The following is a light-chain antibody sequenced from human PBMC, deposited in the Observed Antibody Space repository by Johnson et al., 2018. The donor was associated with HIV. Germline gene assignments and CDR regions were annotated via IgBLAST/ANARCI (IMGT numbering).Light chain of an antibody. CDR1: SSNIGNNY. CDR3: GTWDSSLSAVV. J-gene: IGLJ1*01. V-gene: IGLV1-51*01. CDR2: DNN. Sequence: QSVLTQPPSVSAAPGQKVTISCSGSSSNIGNNYVSWYQQLPGTAPKLLIYDNNKRPSGIPDRFSGSKSGTSATLGITGLQTGDAADYYCGTWDSSLSAVVFGTGVKDDVL.